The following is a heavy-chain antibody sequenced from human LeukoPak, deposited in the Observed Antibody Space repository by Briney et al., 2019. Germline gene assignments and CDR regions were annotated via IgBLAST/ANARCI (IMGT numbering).Heavy chain of an antibody. J-gene: IGHJ2*01. CDR1: GFTLSDYY. V-gene: IGHV3-11*01. D-gene: IGHD6-19*01. Sequence: GGSPRLSCAASGFTLSDYYMSWIRQAPGKGLEWVSYISSSGSTIYYADSVKGRFTISRDNAKNSLYLQMNSLRAEDTALYYCAKDPYSSGWYPRYFDLWGRGTLVTVSS. CDR3: AKDPYSSGWYPRYFDL. CDR2: ISSSGSTI.